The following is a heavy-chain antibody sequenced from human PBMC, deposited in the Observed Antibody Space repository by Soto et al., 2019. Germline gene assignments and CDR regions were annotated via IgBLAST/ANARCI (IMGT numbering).Heavy chain of an antibody. Sequence: GGSLRLSCTGSGFTFSSYWMSWVRQAPGQRLEWMGWINAGNGNTKYSQKFQGRVTITRDTSASTAYMELSSLRSEDTAVYYCARGPGGPDGPGDYWGQGTLVTVSS. CDR1: GFTFSSYW. D-gene: IGHD2-15*01. CDR2: INAGNGNT. CDR3: ARGPGGPDGPGDY. J-gene: IGHJ4*02. V-gene: IGHV1-3*01.